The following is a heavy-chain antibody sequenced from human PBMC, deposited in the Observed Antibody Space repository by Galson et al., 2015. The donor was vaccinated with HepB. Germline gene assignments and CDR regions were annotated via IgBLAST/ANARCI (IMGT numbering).Heavy chain of an antibody. V-gene: IGHV1-18*01. CDR1: GYTFTSYG. Sequence: SVKVSCKASGYTFTSYGISWVRQAPGQGLEWMGWISAYNGNTNYAQKLQGRVTMTTDTSTSTAYMELRSLRSDDTAVYYCARVCSSTSCYRNYWYFDLWGRGTLVTVSS. D-gene: IGHD2-2*01. J-gene: IGHJ2*01. CDR3: ARVCSSTSCYRNYWYFDL. CDR2: ISAYNGNT.